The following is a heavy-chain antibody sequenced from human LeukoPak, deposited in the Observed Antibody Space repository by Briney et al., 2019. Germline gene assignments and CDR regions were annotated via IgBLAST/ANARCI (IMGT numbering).Heavy chain of an antibody. CDR2: ISSSGSTI. CDR1: GFPFNIYS. D-gene: IGHD1-26*01. V-gene: IGHV3-48*01. Sequence: GGSLRLSCAASGFPFNIYSLNWVRQAPGKGLEWVSYISSSGSTIYYADSVKGRFTISRDNSKNTLYLQMNSLRAEDTAVYYCARGTEWELSAFDIWGQGTMVTVSS. J-gene: IGHJ3*02. CDR3: ARGTEWELSAFDI.